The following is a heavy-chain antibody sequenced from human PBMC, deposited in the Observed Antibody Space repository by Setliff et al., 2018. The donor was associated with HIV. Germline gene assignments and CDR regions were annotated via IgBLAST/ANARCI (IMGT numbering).Heavy chain of an antibody. CDR1: GYSLTKLS. CDR3: AIGGILRGGSYFSDGLDV. D-gene: IGHD3-10*01. V-gene: IGHV1-24*01. CDR2: FDPEEGET. Sequence: ASVKVSCKVSGYSLTKLSRHWVRQPPGKELQWMGCFDPEEGETVYAQQFQGRVTMNEDTSTDTLYMELAGLQFDDSAVSFCAIGGILRGGSYFSDGLDVWGQGTMVTVSS. J-gene: IGHJ3*01.